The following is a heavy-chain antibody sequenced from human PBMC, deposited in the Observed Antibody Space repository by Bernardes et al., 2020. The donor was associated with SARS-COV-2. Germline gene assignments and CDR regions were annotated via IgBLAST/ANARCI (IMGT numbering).Heavy chain of an antibody. Sequence: GGSLRLSCAAYGFTFSSYAMHWVRQAPGKGLEWVAVISYDGSNKYYADSVKGRFTISRDNSKNTLYLQMNSLRAEDTAVYYCARDQVAVIRGYYYGMDVWGQGTTVTVSS. CDR3: ARDQVAVIRGYYYGMDV. V-gene: IGHV3-30-3*01. D-gene: IGHD6-19*01. J-gene: IGHJ6*02. CDR1: GFTFSSYA. CDR2: ISYDGSNK.